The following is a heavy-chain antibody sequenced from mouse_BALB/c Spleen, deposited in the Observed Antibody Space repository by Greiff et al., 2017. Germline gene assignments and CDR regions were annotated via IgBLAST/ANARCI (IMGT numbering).Heavy chain of an antibody. V-gene: IGHV2-2*02. CDR2: IWSGGST. J-gene: IGHJ4*01. Sequence: VKVVESGPGLVQPSQSLSITCTVSGFSLTSYGVHWVRQSPGKGLEWLGVIWSGGSTDYNAAFISRLSISKDNSKSQVFFKMNSLQANDTAIYYCARNGDLRYAMDYWGQGTSVTVSS. CDR1: GFSLTSYG. CDR3: ARNGDLRYAMDY.